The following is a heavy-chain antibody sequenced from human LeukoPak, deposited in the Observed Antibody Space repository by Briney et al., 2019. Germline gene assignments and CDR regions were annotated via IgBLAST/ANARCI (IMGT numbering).Heavy chain of an antibody. Sequence: SVKVSCKASGGTFSSYAISWVRQAPGQGLEWMGGIIPIFGTANYAQKFQGRVTITADESTSTAYMELSSLRSEDTAVYCCARGRYFDWLLPTHLDYWGQGTLVTVSS. CDR1: GGTFSSYA. V-gene: IGHV1-69*13. CDR2: IIPIFGTA. CDR3: ARGRYFDWLLPTHLDY. J-gene: IGHJ4*02. D-gene: IGHD3-9*01.